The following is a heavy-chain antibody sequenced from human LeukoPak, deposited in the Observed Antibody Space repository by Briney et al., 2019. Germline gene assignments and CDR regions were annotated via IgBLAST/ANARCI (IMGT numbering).Heavy chain of an antibody. J-gene: IGHJ4*02. CDR3: ARDKGYYYDSSGYPS. Sequence: ASVKVSCKASGYTFTGYYMHWVRQAPGQGLEWMGRINPNSGGTNYAQKFQGRVTMTRDTSISTAYMELGRLRSDDTAVYYCARDKGYYYDSSGYPSWGQGTLVTVSS. V-gene: IGHV1-2*06. CDR1: GYTFTGYY. D-gene: IGHD3-22*01. CDR2: INPNSGGT.